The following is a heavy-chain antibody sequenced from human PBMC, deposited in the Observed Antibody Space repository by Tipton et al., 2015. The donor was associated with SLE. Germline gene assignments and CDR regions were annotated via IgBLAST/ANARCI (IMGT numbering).Heavy chain of an antibody. CDR3: ASGRDDPHQIREEKVDY. CDR1: GASVRSTSYH. J-gene: IGHJ4*02. CDR2: IYYDGTA. D-gene: IGHD5-24*01. Sequence: TLSLTCFVSGASVRSTSYHWGWIRQPPGKGLEWIGNIYYDGTAYSTPSLGSRVTISADTSQNQVSLKVNSVTAADTALYFCASGRDDPHQIREEKVDYWGRGVLVTVSS. V-gene: IGHV4-39*07.